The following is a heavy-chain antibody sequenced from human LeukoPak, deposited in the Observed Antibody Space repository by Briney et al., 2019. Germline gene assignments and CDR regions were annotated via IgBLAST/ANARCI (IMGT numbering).Heavy chain of an antibody. CDR1: GFTFSNYG. V-gene: IGHV3-30*02. J-gene: IGHJ6*03. CDR3: AKGGGYEAQYYYYYLDV. CDR2: IRYDGSNK. D-gene: IGHD5-12*01. Sequence: GGSLRLSCAASGFTFSNYGMHWVRQAPGKGLEWVAFIRYDGSNKYYADSVKGRFTISRDNSKNTLYLQMKSLRAEDTAVYYCAKGGGYEAQYYYYYLDVWGKGTTVTISS.